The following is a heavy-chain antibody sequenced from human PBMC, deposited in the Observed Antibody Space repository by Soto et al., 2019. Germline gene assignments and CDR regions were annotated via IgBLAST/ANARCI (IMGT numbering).Heavy chain of an antibody. CDR2: TYYSGIS. CDR3: ARNGYTYGMDV. J-gene: IGHJ6*02. Sequence: PSETLSLTCTVSGGSTSSGGFYWSWIRQHPGKGLEWIGYTYYSGISYYNPSLKSRVSISLDTSRNQFSMTLNSVTAADTAVYYCARNGYTYGMDVWGQGATVTVSS. CDR1: GGSTSSGGFY. D-gene: IGHD5-18*01. V-gene: IGHV4-31*03.